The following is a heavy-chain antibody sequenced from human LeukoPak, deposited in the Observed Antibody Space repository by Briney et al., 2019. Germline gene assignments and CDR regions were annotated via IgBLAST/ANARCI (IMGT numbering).Heavy chain of an antibody. Sequence: PSETLSLTCAVYGGSFSGYYWSWIRQPPGKGLEWIGEINHSGSTNYNPSLKSRVTISVDTSKNQFSLKLSSVTAADTAVYYCARGGTVVTGRTYYFDYWGQGTLVTVSS. CDR1: GGSFSGYY. CDR2: INHSGST. CDR3: ARGGTVVTGRTYYFDY. J-gene: IGHJ4*02. V-gene: IGHV4-34*01. D-gene: IGHD4-23*01.